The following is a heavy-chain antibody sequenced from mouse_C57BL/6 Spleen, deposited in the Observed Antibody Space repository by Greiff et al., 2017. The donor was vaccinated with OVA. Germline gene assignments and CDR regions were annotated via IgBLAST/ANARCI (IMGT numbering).Heavy chain of an antibody. D-gene: IGHD3-2*02. CDR1: GFTFTDYY. CDR3: ARYNEAGFDY. Sequence: DVQLVESGGGLVQPGGSLSFSCAASGFTFTDYYMSWVRQPPGKALEWLGFIRNKANGYPTEYSASVKGRFTISRDNSQSILYLQMNDLRAEDSATYYCARYNEAGFDYWGQGTTLTVSS. J-gene: IGHJ2*01. V-gene: IGHV7-3*01. CDR2: IRNKANGYPT.